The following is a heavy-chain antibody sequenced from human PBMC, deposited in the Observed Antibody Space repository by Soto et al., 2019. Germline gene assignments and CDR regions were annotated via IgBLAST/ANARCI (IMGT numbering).Heavy chain of an antibody. Sequence: EVQLLESGGGLVQPGGSLSLSCAASGFTFSSYAMSWVRQAPGKGLEWVSAISGSTGSTYNADSVKGRFTISRDNSKNTLYLQMTSLRADDTAVYYCAKDFTEISTKGVWGCFDYWGQGALVTVSS. CDR1: GFTFSSYA. D-gene: IGHD2-8*01. CDR3: AKDFTEISTKGVWGCFDY. CDR2: ISGSTGST. V-gene: IGHV3-23*01. J-gene: IGHJ4*02.